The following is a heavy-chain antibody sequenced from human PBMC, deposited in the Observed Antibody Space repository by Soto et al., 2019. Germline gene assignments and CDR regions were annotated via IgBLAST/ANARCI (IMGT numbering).Heavy chain of an antibody. J-gene: IGHJ4*02. CDR3: ARPHSYGDYGLSPLDY. CDR1: GFTFSSYG. Sequence: QVQLVESGGGVVQPGRSLRLSCAASGFTFSSYGMHWVRQAPGKGLEWVAVISYDGSNKYYADSVKGRFTISRDNSKNTLYLQMNSLRAEDTAVYYCARPHSYGDYGLSPLDYWGQGTLVTVSS. CDR2: ISYDGSNK. V-gene: IGHV3-30*03. D-gene: IGHD4-17*01.